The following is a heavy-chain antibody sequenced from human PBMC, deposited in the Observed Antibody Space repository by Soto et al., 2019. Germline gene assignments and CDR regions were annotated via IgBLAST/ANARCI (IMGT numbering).Heavy chain of an antibody. CDR1: GYTLTELS. Sequence: ASVKVSCKVSGYTLTELSMHWVRQAPGKGLEWMGGFDPEDGETIYAQKFQGRVTMTEDTSTDTAYRELSSRRSEDTAGGYCETGCSGSSCPDYFQHWGQGTLVPVSS. D-gene: IGHD2-15*01. V-gene: IGHV1-24*01. CDR3: ETGCSGSSCPDYFQH. CDR2: FDPEDGET. J-gene: IGHJ1*01.